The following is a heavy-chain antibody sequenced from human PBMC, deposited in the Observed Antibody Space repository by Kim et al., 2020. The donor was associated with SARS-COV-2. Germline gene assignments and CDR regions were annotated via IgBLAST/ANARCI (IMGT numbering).Heavy chain of an antibody. V-gene: IGHV3-23*01. Sequence: GGSLRLSCAASGFTFSSYAMSWVRQAPGKGLEWVSAISGSGGSTYYADSVKGRFTISRDNSKNTLYLQMNSLRAEDTAVYYCARPPDGCSGSSCYDVGYIHFDYWGQGTLVTVSS. J-gene: IGHJ4*02. CDR2: ISGSGGST. CDR1: GFTFSSYA. D-gene: IGHD2-15*01. CDR3: ARPPDGCSGSSCYDVGYIHFDY.